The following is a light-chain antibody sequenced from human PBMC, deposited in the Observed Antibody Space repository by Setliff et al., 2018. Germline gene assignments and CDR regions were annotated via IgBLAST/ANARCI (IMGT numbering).Light chain of an antibody. CDR2: GNS. Sequence: QSVLTQPPSVSGAPGQRVTISCTGSSSNIGAGYDVHWFQHLPGTAPKLLLYGNSNRPSGVPDRFSGSTSGTSASLAITGLQAEDEADYYCQSYDNSLSGSEVFGTGTKVTVL. CDR3: QSYDNSLSGSEV. V-gene: IGLV1-40*01. J-gene: IGLJ1*01. CDR1: SSNIGAGYD.